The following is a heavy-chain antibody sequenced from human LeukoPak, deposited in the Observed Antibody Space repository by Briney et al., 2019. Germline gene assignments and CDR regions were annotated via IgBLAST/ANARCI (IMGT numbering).Heavy chain of an antibody. CDR3: ARAHWGGNAFDI. D-gene: IGHD7-27*01. CDR2: ISYDGSNK. J-gene: IGHJ3*02. V-gene: IGHV3-30-3*01. Sequence: HPGGSLRLSCAASGFTFSSYAMHWVRQAPGKGLEWVAVISYDGSNKYYADSVKGRFTISRDSTKNTLYLQMNSLRAEDTAVYYCARAHWGGNAFDIWGQGTMVTVSS. CDR1: GFTFSSYA.